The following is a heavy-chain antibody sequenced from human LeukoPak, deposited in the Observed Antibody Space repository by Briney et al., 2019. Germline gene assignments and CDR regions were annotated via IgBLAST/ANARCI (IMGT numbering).Heavy chain of an antibody. CDR3: ARGYCSSTACPPCDY. Sequence: GGSLRLSCAASGFSFSTYSMNWVRQAPGKGLEWVSYISRSSSTMYYADSVKGRFTISRDNAKNSLYLQMNSLRDEDTAVYYCARGYCSSTACPPCDYWGQGTLVTVSS. J-gene: IGHJ4*02. V-gene: IGHV3-48*02. CDR2: ISRSSSTM. CDR1: GFSFSTYS. D-gene: IGHD2-2*01.